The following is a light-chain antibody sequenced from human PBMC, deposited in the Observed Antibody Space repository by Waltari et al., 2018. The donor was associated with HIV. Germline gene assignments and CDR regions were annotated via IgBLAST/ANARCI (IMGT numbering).Light chain of an antibody. Sequence: QSVLTQPPSASGAPGQRVTISCSGSSSNIGSHTVSWYQHLPGTPPKLVIYNNNQRPSGVPDRFSGSKSDTSASLAISGLQSDDEAGYFCAAWDDTLNGAMFGGGTKLTVL. J-gene: IGLJ3*02. V-gene: IGLV1-44*01. CDR3: AAWDDTLNGAM. CDR2: NNN. CDR1: SSNIGSHT.